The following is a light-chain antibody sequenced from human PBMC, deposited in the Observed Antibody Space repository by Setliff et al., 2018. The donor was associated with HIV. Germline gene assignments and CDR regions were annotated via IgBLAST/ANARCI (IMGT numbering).Light chain of an antibody. J-gene: IGLJ1*01. V-gene: IGLV2-11*01. CDR3: SSYAITNTLP. Sequence: QSALAQPRSVSGSPGQSVTISCTGTSNNVGLYNYVSWYQQHPGRAPKLFIYDVTTRPSGVPDRFSGSKSGNTASLTISGLQADDEADYYCSSYAITNTLPFGTGTKVTVL. CDR2: DVT. CDR1: SNNVGLYNY.